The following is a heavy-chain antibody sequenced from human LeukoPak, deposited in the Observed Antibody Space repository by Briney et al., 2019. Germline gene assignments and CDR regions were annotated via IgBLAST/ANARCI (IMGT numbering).Heavy chain of an antibody. Sequence: GGSLRLSCAASGFTFSSYSMNWVRQAPGKGLEWVSSISSSSSYIYYADSVKGRFTISRDNAKNSLYLQMNSLRAEDTAVYYCASERGKNAFDIWGQGTMVTVSS. CDR2: ISSSSSYI. D-gene: IGHD3-16*01. CDR1: GFTFSSYS. CDR3: ASERGKNAFDI. J-gene: IGHJ3*02. V-gene: IGHV3-21*01.